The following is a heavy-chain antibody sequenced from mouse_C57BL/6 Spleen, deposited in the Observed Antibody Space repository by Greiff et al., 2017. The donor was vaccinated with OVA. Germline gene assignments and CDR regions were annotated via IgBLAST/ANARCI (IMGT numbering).Heavy chain of an antibody. D-gene: IGHD2-14*01. Sequence: EVQLQQSGPELVKPGASVKMSCKASGYTFTDYNMHWVKQSHGKSLEWIGYINPNNGGTSYNQKFKGKATLTVNKSSSTAYMELRSLTSEDSAVYYCARSRVRGDYLDYWGQGTTLTVSS. V-gene: IGHV1-22*01. CDR3: ARSRVRGDYLDY. CDR1: GYTFTDYN. J-gene: IGHJ2*01. CDR2: INPNNGGT.